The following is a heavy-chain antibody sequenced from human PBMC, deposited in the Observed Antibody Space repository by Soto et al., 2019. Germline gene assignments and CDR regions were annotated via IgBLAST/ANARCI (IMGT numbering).Heavy chain of an antibody. J-gene: IGHJ5*02. D-gene: IGHD4-17*01. Sequence: QVQLQESGPGLVKPSQTLSLTCTVSGGSISSGGYYWSWIRQHPGKGLEWIGYIYYSGSTYYNPSLKSRVTISVDTSKNQFSLKLSSVTAADTAVYYCAREVRPDYGGNSRLGGWFDPWGQGTLVTVSS. V-gene: IGHV4-31*03. CDR3: AREVRPDYGGNSRLGGWFDP. CDR2: IYYSGST. CDR1: GGSISSGGYY.